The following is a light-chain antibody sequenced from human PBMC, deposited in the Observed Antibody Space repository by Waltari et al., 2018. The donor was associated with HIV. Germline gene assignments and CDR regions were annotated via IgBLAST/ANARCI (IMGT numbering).Light chain of an antibody. CDR3: QQYNNWPPYT. CDR2: SAS. Sequence: EIVMTQSPATLSVSPGERAILSCRASQSVSSNLAWYQQKPGQALRLLIYSASTRATGVPARFSGSGSGTDFTLTISSLQSEDFAVYHCQQYNNWPPYTFGQGTRLEIK. CDR1: QSVSSN. V-gene: IGKV3-15*01. J-gene: IGKJ2*01.